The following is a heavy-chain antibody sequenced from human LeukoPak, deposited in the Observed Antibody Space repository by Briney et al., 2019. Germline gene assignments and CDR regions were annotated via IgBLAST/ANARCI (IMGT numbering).Heavy chain of an antibody. CDR3: ARASLAYSSSWYGNWFDP. CDR2: ISYDGSNK. V-gene: IGHV3-30-3*01. Sequence: PGGSLRLSCAASGFTFSSYAMHWVRQAPGKGLEWVAVISYDGSNKYYADSVKGRFTISRDNSKNTLYLQMNSLRAEDTAVYYCARASLAYSSSWYGNWFDPWGQGTLVTVSS. CDR1: GFTFSSYA. J-gene: IGHJ5*02. D-gene: IGHD6-13*01.